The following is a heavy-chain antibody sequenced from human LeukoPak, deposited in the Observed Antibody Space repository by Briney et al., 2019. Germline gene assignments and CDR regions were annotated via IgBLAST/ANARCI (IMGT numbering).Heavy chain of an antibody. V-gene: IGHV4-59*01. CDR2: IYYSGST. Sequence: SETLSLTCTVSGDSISSYYWSWIRQPPGKGLEWIGYIYYSGSTNYNPSLKSRVTISVDTSKNQFSLKLSSVTVADTAVYYCARGGYCSGGSCRFDYWGQGTLVTVSS. J-gene: IGHJ4*02. D-gene: IGHD2-15*01. CDR3: ARGGYCSGGSCRFDY. CDR1: GDSISSYY.